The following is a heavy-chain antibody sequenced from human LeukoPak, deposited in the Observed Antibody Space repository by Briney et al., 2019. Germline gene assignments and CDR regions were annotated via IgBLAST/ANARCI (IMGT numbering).Heavy chain of an antibody. CDR2: ISASGGST. V-gene: IGHV3-23*01. Sequence: PGGSLRLSCAASGFTLSSYAMSWVRQAPGKGLEWVSSISASGGSTNYPDSLKDRFTISRDNSKNTVYLQMNSLRDEDTAVYYCAKVMKSSERLTMVRGVIIKTAGLYYMDVWGKGTTVTVSS. J-gene: IGHJ6*03. CDR1: GFTLSSYA. CDR3: AKVMKSSERLTMVRGVIIKTAGLYYMDV. D-gene: IGHD3-10*01.